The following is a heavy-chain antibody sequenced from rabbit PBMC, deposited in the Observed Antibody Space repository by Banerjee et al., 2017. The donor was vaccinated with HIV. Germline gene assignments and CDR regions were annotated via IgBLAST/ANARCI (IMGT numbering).Heavy chain of an antibody. Sequence: QSLEESGGDLVKPGASLTLTCTASGFSFSSSYWICWVRQAPGKGLEWIGCMNAGTSGSTYYARWAKGRFTISKTSSTTVTLQMTSLTAADTATYFCARDLAGIIGWNFGLWGPGTLVTVS. V-gene: IGHV1S40*01. CDR1: GFSFSSSYW. CDR2: MNAGTSGST. CDR3: ARDLAGIIGWNFGL. J-gene: IGHJ6*01. D-gene: IGHD4-1*01.